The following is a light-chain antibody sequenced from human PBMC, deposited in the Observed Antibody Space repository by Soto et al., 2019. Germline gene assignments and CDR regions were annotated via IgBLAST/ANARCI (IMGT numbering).Light chain of an antibody. Sequence: QSALTQPASVSGSPGQSITISCTGTSSDVGSYNYVSWYQQHPGKAPKLMIYEVRNRPSGVSDRFSGSKSGKTASLTIFGLQAEDEADYYCSSCAGRNNLVFGGGTQLTVL. CDR2: EVR. CDR3: SSCAGRNNLV. V-gene: IGLV2-14*01. CDR1: SSDVGSYNY. J-gene: IGLJ2*01.